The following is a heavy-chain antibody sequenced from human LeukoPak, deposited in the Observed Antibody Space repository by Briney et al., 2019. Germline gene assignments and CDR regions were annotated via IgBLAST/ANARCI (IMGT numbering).Heavy chain of an antibody. CDR1: GYTFTGCY. J-gene: IGHJ4*02. CDR3: ARLDSSSWSDY. D-gene: IGHD6-13*01. V-gene: IGHV1-2*02. Sequence: GASVKVSCKASGYTFTGCYMHWVRQAPGQGLEWMGWINPNSGGTNYAQKFQGRVTMTRDTSISTAYMELSRLRSDDTAVFYCARLDSSSWSDYWGQGTLVTVSS. CDR2: INPNSGGT.